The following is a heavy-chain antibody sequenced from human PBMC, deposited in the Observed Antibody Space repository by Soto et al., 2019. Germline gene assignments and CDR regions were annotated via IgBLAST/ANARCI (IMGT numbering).Heavy chain of an antibody. CDR1: GYTFTSYG. D-gene: IGHD2-2*01. CDR3: ARGGSSTSSGFDY. J-gene: IGHJ4*02. Sequence: ASVKFSCKASGYTFTSYGITWVRQAPGQGLECLGWISTYNGYTNYAQKLQGRVTMTTDTSTTTAYMELRSLRSDDTAVYYCARGGSSTSSGFDYWAQGIQVTVSS. CDR2: ISTYNGYT. V-gene: IGHV1-18*04.